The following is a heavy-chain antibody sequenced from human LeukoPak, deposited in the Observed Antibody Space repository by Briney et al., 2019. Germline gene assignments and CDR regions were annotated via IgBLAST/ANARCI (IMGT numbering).Heavy chain of an antibody. CDR2: IYYSGST. D-gene: IGHD6-6*01. CDR1: GGSISSGGYY. Sequence: SQTLSLTCTVSGGSISSGGYYWSWIRQHPGKGLEWIGYIYYSGSTYYNPSPKSRVTISVDTSKNQFSLKLSFVTAADTAVYYCARGRYSSSFWFDPWGQGTLVTVSS. CDR3: ARGRYSSSFWFDP. V-gene: IGHV4-31*03. J-gene: IGHJ5*02.